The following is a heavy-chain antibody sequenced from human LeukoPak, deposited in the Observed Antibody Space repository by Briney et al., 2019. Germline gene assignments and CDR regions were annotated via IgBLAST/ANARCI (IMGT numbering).Heavy chain of an antibody. CDR1: GGSFSGYY. J-gene: IGHJ4*02. D-gene: IGHD1-26*01. V-gene: IGHV4-34*01. CDR2: INHSGST. Sequence: SETLSLTCAVYGGSFSGYYWSWIRQPPGKGLEWIGEINHSGSTNYNPSLKSRVTISVDTSKNQFSLKLSSVTAADTAVYYCARGNSGSYYRLDYWGQGTLVTVSS. CDR3: ARGNSGSYYRLDY.